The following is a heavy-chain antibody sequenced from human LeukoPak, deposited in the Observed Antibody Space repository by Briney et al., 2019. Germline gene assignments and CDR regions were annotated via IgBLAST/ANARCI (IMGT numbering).Heavy chain of an antibody. CDR2: ISWNSGSI. CDR3: AKVQDCSSTSCYSTYYYGMDV. V-gene: IGHV3-9*01. Sequence: GGSLRLSGAASGFTFDDYAMHWVRQAPGKGLEWVSGISWNSGSIGYADSVKGRFAISRDNAKNSLYLQMNSLRAEDTALYYCAKVQDCSSTSCYSTYYYGMDVWGQGTTVTVSS. J-gene: IGHJ6*02. CDR1: GFTFDDYA. D-gene: IGHD2-2*01.